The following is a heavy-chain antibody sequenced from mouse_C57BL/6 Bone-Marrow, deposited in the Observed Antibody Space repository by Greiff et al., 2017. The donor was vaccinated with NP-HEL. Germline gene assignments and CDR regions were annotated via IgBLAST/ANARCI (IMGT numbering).Heavy chain of an antibody. Sequence: EVQLQESGPGLVKPSQSLSLTCSVTGYSITSGYYWNWIRQIPGNKREWMGYISYDGSNNYNPSLKNRISITRDTSKNQFFLKLNSVTTEDTATYYCARGGACFAYWGQGTLVTVSA. V-gene: IGHV3-6*01. CDR1: GYSITSGYY. CDR3: ARGGACFAY. CDR2: ISYDGSN. J-gene: IGHJ3*01.